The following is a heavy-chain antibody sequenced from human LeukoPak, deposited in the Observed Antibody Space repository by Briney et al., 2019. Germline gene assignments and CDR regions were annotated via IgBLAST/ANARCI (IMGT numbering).Heavy chain of an antibody. CDR1: GFTFDDYG. J-gene: IGHJ4*02. D-gene: IGHD3-22*01. Sequence: SGGSLRLSYPASGFTFDDYGMSWVRQAPGKGLEWVSGINWNGGVISYADSVKGRFTISRDNAKNSLYLQMNSLRAEDTALYYCVRGYSSGYYFDFWGQGTLVTVSS. CDR2: INWNGGVI. CDR3: VRGYSSGYYFDF. V-gene: IGHV3-20*03.